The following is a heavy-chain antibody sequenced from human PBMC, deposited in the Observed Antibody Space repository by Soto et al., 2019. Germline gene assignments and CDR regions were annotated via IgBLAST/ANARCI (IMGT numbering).Heavy chain of an antibody. Sequence: GGSLRLSCAASGFTFSSYGMHWVRQAPGKGLEWVAVISYDGSNKYYADSVKGRFTISRDNSKNTLYLQMNSLRAEDTAVYYCAKDEIRNNFDYWGQGTLVTVSS. J-gene: IGHJ4*02. CDR1: GFTFSSYG. V-gene: IGHV3-30*18. CDR2: ISYDGSNK. CDR3: AKDEIRNNFDY. D-gene: IGHD1-1*01.